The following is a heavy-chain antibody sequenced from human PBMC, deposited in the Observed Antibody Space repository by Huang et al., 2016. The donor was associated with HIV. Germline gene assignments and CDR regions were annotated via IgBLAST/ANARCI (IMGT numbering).Heavy chain of an antibody. CDR3: ARLIGSPSFYYGLDV. V-gene: IGHV5-51*01. CDR2: IYPGDSDT. CDR1: GYRFRSNW. J-gene: IGHJ6*02. Sequence: EVQLVQSGAEVKKPGESLKISCKGSGYRFRSNWIGWVRQMPGKGLEWMVIIYPGDSDTRYSPSFQGKVTISADKSINTAYLQWSSLKASDTAMYYCARLIGSPSFYYGLDVWGQGTTVTVSS. D-gene: IGHD3-10*01.